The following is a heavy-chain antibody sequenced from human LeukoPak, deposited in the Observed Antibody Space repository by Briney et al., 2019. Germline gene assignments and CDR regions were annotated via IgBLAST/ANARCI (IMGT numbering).Heavy chain of an antibody. CDR3: ARGPQYCTSTTCPR. V-gene: IGHV4-34*01. J-gene: IGHJ4*02. CDR2: INHSGIT. CDR1: GGSFSGYY. D-gene: IGHD2-2*01. Sequence: SETLSLTCAVYGGSFSGYYWIRQPPGQGLEWIGEINHSGITNYNPSLKSRVTISVDTSKNQFSLKLTSVTAADTAVYFCARGPQYCTSTTCPRWGQGTLVTVSS.